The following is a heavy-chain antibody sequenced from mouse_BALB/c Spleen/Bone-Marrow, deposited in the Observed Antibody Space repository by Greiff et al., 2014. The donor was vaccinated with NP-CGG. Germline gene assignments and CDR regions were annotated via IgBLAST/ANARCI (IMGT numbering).Heavy chain of an antibody. CDR3: ERERSYGYWYFDV. J-gene: IGHJ1*01. Sequence: VQLQESGPELVKPGASVTMSCKASGYTFTDYDISWVKQRTGQGLEWIGEIYPGSGSTYYNEKFKGKATLTADKSSNTAYMQLSSLTSEASAVYFCERERSYGYWYFDVWGAGTTVTVSS. CDR2: IYPGSGST. D-gene: IGHD1-1*02. V-gene: IGHV1-77*01. CDR1: GYTFTDYD.